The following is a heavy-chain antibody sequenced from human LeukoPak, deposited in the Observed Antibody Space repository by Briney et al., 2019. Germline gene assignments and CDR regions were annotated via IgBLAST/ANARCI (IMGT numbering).Heavy chain of an antibody. Sequence: GESLKISCKGSGYSFTSYWIGWVRQMPGKGLEWMGIIYPGDSDTRYSPSFQGQVTISADKSISTAYLQWSSLKASDTAMYYCARRPLTSGAATSAFDIWGQGTMVTVSS. CDR2: IYPGDSDT. J-gene: IGHJ3*02. V-gene: IGHV5-51*01. CDR1: GYSFTSYW. D-gene: IGHD1-26*01. CDR3: ARRPLTSGAATSAFDI.